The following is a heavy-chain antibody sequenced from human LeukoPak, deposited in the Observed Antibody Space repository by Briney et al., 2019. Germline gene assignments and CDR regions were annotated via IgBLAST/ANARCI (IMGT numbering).Heavy chain of an antibody. V-gene: IGHV1-18*04. CDR2: ISANSGNT. Sequence: ASVKVSCKASGYILTDYYIHWVRQAPGQGLEWMGWISANSGNTNYAQKHQGRVTTTTDTSTSTAYMELRSLRSDDTAVYYCARETTTPWGFDPWGQGTLVTVSS. D-gene: IGHD4-17*01. CDR1: GYILTDYY. J-gene: IGHJ5*02. CDR3: ARETTTPWGFDP.